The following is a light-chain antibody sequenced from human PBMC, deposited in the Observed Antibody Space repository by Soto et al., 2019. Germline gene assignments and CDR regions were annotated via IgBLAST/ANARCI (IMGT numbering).Light chain of an antibody. CDR3: SSYGGNSNYV. J-gene: IGLJ1*01. CDR2: EVT. V-gene: IGLV2-8*01. CDR1: SSDVGLYDY. Sequence: QSVLTQPTSASGSPGQSVTISCTGTSSDVGLYDYVSWYQQHPGKVPKLLIYEVTQRPSGVPDRFSGSKSGNTASLTVAGLQAEDEADYYCSSYGGNSNYVFGTGTQVTVL.